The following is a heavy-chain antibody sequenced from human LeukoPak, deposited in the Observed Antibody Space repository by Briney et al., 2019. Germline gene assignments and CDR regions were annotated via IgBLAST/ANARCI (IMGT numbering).Heavy chain of an antibody. CDR3: ARVPYSSAWDS. V-gene: IGHV3-48*01. J-gene: IGHJ4*02. CDR2: IHSDTNTI. CDR1: GFPFSSYS. Sequence: QPGGSLRLSCVASGFPFSSYSMTWVRQAPGKGLDWVSYIHSDTNTIYYADSVKGRFTISRDNAKNSLYLQMNSQRVDDTAVYYCARVPYSSAWDSWGQGTLVTVSS. D-gene: IGHD6-25*01.